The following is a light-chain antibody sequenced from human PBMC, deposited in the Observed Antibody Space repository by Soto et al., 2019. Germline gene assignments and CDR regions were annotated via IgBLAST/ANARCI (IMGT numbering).Light chain of an antibody. Sequence: QPVLTQSPSASASLGASVKLTCTLSSGHSNYAIAWHQQQSEKGPRYLMKLNSDGSHSKGDGIPDRFSGSSSGAERYLTISGLHSEDEADYYCQTWGSGIVVFGGGTKVTVL. J-gene: IGLJ2*01. CDR3: QTWGSGIVV. CDR2: LNSDGSH. V-gene: IGLV4-69*01. CDR1: SGHSNYA.